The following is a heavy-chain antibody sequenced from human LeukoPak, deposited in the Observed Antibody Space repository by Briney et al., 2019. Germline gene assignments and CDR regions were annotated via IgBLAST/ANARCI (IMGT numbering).Heavy chain of an antibody. CDR3: ARVTLLEWLFNFDY. CDR2: IYYSGST. V-gene: IGHV4-30-4*01. Sequence: SETLSLTCTVSGGSISSGDYYWSWIRQPPGKGLEWTGYIYYSGSTYYNPSLKSRVTISVDTSKNQFSLKLSSVTAADTAVYYCARVTLLEWLFNFDYWGQGTLVTVSS. D-gene: IGHD3-3*01. J-gene: IGHJ4*02. CDR1: GGSISSGDYY.